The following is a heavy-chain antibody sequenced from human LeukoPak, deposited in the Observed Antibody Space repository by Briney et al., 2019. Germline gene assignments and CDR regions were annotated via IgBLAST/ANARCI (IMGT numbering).Heavy chain of an antibody. J-gene: IGHJ6*03. CDR2: INSDGSST. D-gene: IGHD2-2*02. V-gene: IGHV3-74*01. CDR3: ARDRVYCSSTSCYTGYYYYYMDV. Sequence: LPGGSLRLSCAASGFTFSSYWMHWVRQAPGKGLVWVSRINSDGSSTSYADSVKGRFTISRDNAKNTLYLQMNSLRAEDTAVYYCARDRVYCSSTSCYTGYYYYYMDVWGKGTTVTVSS. CDR1: GFTFSSYW.